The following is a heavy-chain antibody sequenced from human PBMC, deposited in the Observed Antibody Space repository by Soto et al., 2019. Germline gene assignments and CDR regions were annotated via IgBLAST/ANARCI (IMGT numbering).Heavy chain of an antibody. D-gene: IGHD3-22*01. Sequence: QLQLQESGSGLVKPSQTLSLTCTVSGDSISSGGYSWNWIRQPPGKGLEWIGYSYHSGGADYNPSLKSRLTITVDSSKNQISLNLRSVTAADTAIYYCARDSRSGYYLEFWGQGTLVTVSS. V-gene: IGHV4-30-2*01. CDR2: SYHSGGA. CDR1: GDSISSGGYS. J-gene: IGHJ4*02. CDR3: ARDSRSGYYLEF.